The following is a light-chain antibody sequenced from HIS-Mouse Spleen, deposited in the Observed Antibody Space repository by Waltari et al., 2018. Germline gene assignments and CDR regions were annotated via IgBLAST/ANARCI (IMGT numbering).Light chain of an antibody. V-gene: IGLV2-14*03. Sequence: QSALTQPASVSGSPGQSITISCTGTSSYVGGYNSVSWYQQHPGKAPKLMIYDVSNRPSGVSNRFSGSKSGNTASLTISGLQAEDEADYYCSSYTSSSPWVFGGGTKLTVL. CDR1: SSYVGGYNS. J-gene: IGLJ3*02. CDR3: SSYTSSSPWV. CDR2: DVS.